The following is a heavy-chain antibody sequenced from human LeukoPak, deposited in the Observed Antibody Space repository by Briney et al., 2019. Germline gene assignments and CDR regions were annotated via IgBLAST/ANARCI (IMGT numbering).Heavy chain of an antibody. CDR1: GFTFSSYG. D-gene: IGHD4-17*01. Sequence: GGSLRLSCAASGFTFSSYGMHWVRQAPGKGLEWVAFIRYDGNNKYYADSVKGRFTISRDNSKNTLYLQMNSLRAEDTAVYYCAGSPRVTVTGHWFDPWGQGTLVTVSS. V-gene: IGHV3-30*02. J-gene: IGHJ5*02. CDR2: IRYDGNNK. CDR3: AGSPRVTVTGHWFDP.